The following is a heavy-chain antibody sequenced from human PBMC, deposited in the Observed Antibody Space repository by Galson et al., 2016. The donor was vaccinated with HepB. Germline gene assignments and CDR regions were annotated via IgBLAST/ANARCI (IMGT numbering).Heavy chain of an antibody. D-gene: IGHD2-21*02. Sequence: GAEVKKPGESLKISCKASGYNFNTYWIAWVRQMPGKGLEFMGMIYPADSDTRYSPSFQGQVTISADKSISTAYLQWSSLKASDTAMYYWASLDVVVTDNYYYAMDVWGHGTTVTVS. CDR3: ASLDVVVTDNYYYAMDV. J-gene: IGHJ6*02. CDR1: GYNFNTYW. CDR2: IYPADSDT. V-gene: IGHV5-51*01.